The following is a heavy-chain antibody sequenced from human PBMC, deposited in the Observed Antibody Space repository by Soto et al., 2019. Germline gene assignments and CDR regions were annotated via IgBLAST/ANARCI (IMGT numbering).Heavy chain of an antibody. CDR2: IYYGWST. CDR1: SAPVSSSTYT. J-gene: IGHJ6*02. D-gene: IGHD2-2*01. CDR3: ARLHGYCIRSSCHGPYAMAV. V-gene: IGHV4-39*01. Sequence: QLQLQESGPGLVKPSETLSLTCTVSSAPVSSSTYTWGWIRQPPGKGLEWIGSIYYGWSTYYNPSLNSRVTVSVDTSKNQSSLKMTSVTAADPAVYYCARLHGYCIRSSCHGPYAMAVWGQGTTVTVSS.